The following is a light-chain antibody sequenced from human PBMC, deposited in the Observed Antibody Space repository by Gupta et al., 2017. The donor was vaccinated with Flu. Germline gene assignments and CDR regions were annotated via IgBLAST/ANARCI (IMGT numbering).Light chain of an antibody. CDR3: QQYNNYSPYT. V-gene: IGKV1-5*03. Sequence: IQLTQSPSTLSASVGDRVTITCRASQTASTWLAWYQQKPGKAPKLLIYRASSLASGVPSRFSGSGSGTEFILTISSLQPDDSATYYCQQYNNYSPYTFGQGTKVEIK. CDR1: QTASTW. CDR2: RAS. J-gene: IGKJ2*01.